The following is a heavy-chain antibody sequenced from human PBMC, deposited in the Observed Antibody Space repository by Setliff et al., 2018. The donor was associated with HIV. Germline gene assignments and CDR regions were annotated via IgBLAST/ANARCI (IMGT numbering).Heavy chain of an antibody. J-gene: IGHJ5*02. CDR1: GGSISSRSYF. CDR3: AKRTFGSGRFDP. V-gene: IGHV4-39*01. CDR2: IHYSGST. Sequence: SETLSLTCTVSGGSISSRSYFWGWIRQPPGKGLEWIGSIHYSGSTYYNPSLKSRVTISVDTSKNQISLKLSSVTATDTAVYYCAKRTFGSGRFDPWGQGTLVTVSS. D-gene: IGHD3-16*01.